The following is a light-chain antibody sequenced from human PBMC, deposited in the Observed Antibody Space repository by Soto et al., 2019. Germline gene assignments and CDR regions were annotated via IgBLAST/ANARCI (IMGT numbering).Light chain of an antibody. CDR1: QSVTSNY. V-gene: IGKV3-20*01. CDR3: QQYDSSPIT. Sequence: EVVLTQSPGTLSLSPVERATLSCMASQSVTSNYLAWYQQKPGQAPRLLIYDASSRATGIPDRFSGSGSGTDFTLTINRLEPEDFAVFHCQQYDSSPITFGQGTRLEIK. CDR2: DAS. J-gene: IGKJ5*01.